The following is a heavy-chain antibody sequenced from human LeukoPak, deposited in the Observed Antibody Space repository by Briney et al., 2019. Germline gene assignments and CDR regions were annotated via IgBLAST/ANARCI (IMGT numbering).Heavy chain of an antibody. Sequence: ASVKVSCKASGGTFSSYAISWVRQAPGQGLEWMGGIIPIFGTANYAQKFQGRVTITADESTSTAYMELSSLRSEDTAVYYCARNYITMVRGVAYYYGMDVWGQGTTVTVFS. V-gene: IGHV1-69*13. D-gene: IGHD3-10*01. J-gene: IGHJ6*02. CDR3: ARNYITMVRGVAYYYGMDV. CDR2: IIPIFGTA. CDR1: GGTFSSYA.